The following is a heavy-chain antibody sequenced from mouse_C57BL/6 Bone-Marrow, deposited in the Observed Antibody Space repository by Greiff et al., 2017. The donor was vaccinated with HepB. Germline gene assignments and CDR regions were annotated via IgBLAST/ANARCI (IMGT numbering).Heavy chain of an antibody. CDR1: GFSLTSYG. D-gene: IGHD2-3*01. CDR3: ARHYDGYQDAMDY. J-gene: IGHJ4*01. Sequence: VKLMESGPGLVAPSQSLSITCTVSGFSLTSYGVHWVRQPPGKGLEWLVVIWSDGSTTYNSALKSRLSISKDNSKRQVFLKMNSLQTDDTAMYYCARHYDGYQDAMDYWGQGTSVTVSS. V-gene: IGHV2-6-1*01. CDR2: IWSDGST.